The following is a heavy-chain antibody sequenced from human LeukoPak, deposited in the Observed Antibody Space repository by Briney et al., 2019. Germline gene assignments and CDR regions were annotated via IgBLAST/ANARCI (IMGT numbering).Heavy chain of an antibody. Sequence: ASVKVSCKASGYTFTCYYMHWVRQAPGQGLEWMGWLNPNSGGTNYAQKFQGRVTMTRDTSISTAYMELSRLRSDDTAVYYCARSVLEWLLLIDYWGQGTLVTVSS. CDR3: ARSVLEWLLLIDY. CDR1: GYTFTCYY. CDR2: LNPNSGGT. V-gene: IGHV1-2*02. D-gene: IGHD3-3*01. J-gene: IGHJ4*02.